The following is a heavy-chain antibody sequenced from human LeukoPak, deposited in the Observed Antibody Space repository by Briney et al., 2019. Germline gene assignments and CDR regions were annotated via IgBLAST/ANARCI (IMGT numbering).Heavy chain of an antibody. V-gene: IGHV1-46*01. CDR3: ARFAVHRRITVAGQFGLDY. D-gene: IGHD6-19*01. CDR2: INPSGGRT. Sequence: GASVKVSCKASGYIFTNYYIHWVRQAPGQGLEWMGMINPSGGRTTYAKKFQGRVTMTRDTSTSTVYMELSSLRSEDTAVYYCARFAVHRRITVAGQFGLDYWGQGTLVSLSS. J-gene: IGHJ4*02. CDR1: GYIFTNYY.